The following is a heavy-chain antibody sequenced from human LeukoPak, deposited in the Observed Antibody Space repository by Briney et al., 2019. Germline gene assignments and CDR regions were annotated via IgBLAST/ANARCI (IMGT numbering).Heavy chain of an antibody. D-gene: IGHD4-17*01. CDR3: ARENGDYEAFDI. CDR2: IYYSGST. Sequence: SETLSLTCSVSGDSIIGYYWSWIRQPPGKGLEWIGYIYYSGSTNYNPSLKSRVTISVDTPKNQFSLKLSSVTAADTAVYYCARENGDYEAFDIWGQGTMVTVSS. CDR1: GDSIIGYY. V-gene: IGHV4-59*01. J-gene: IGHJ3*02.